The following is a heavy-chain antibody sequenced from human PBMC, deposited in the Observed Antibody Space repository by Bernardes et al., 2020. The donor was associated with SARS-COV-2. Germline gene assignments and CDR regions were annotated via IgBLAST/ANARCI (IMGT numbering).Heavy chain of an antibody. CDR2: ITPSGGST. CDR1: GYTFTSYY. Sequence: AAVQVSCKASGYTFTSYYLPWVRQAPGQGLGWMGIITPSGGSTTYAQKFQGRVTMTRDTSTSTVYMELSSLKSEDTAVYYCARANGDYVTFDYWGQGTLVTGSA. J-gene: IGHJ4*02. V-gene: IGHV1-46*01. CDR3: ARANGDYVTFDY. D-gene: IGHD4-17*01.